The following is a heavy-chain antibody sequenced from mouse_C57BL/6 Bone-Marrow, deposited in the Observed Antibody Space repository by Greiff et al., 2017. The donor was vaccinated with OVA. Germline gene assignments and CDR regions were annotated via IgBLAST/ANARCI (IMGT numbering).Heavy chain of an antibody. CDR3: ARLCDNGGMSCAY. V-gene: IGHV3-6*01. CDR2: ISYDGSN. CDR1: GYSITSGYY. D-gene: IGHD1-3*01. J-gene: IGHJ3*01. Sequence: VQLQQSGPGLVKPSQSLSLPCSVTGYSITSGYYWNWIRQFPGNKLEWMGYISYDGSNNYNPSLKNRISLTRDTSKNQFFLKLNSVTTEDTATESGARLCDNGGMSCAYWGQGTLVTVSA.